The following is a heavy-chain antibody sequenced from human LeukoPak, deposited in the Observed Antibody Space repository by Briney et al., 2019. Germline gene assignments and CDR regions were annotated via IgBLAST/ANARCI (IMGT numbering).Heavy chain of an antibody. CDR2: IKQDGSEK. J-gene: IGHJ3*02. D-gene: IGHD1-26*01. CDR3: ARDSMGAPGHAFDI. V-gene: IGHV3-7*01. CDR1: GFTFSSYW. Sequence: PGGSLRLSCAASGFTFSSYWMSWVRQAPGKGLGWVANIKQDGSEKYYVDSVKGRFTISRDNAKNSLYLQMNSLRAEDTAVYYCARDSMGAPGHAFDIWGQGTMVTVSS.